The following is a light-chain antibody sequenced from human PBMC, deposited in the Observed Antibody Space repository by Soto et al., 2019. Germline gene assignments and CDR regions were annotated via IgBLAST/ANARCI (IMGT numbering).Light chain of an antibody. Sequence: EIVLTQSPATLSLSPGERATLSCRASQTVSSYLAWYQQKPGQAPRLLIYDASNRATGIPARFSGSGSGTDFTLTISSLEPEDCAVYYCQQRHNWPPTFGGGTKVEIK. CDR1: QTVSSY. CDR3: QQRHNWPPT. V-gene: IGKV3-11*01. CDR2: DAS. J-gene: IGKJ4*01.